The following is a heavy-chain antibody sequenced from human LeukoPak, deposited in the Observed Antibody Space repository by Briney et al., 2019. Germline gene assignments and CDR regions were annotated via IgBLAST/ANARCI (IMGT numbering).Heavy chain of an antibody. V-gene: IGHV4-34*01. J-gene: IGHJ4*02. Sequence: LETLSLTCAVYGGSFSGYYWSWIRQPPGKGLEWIGEINHSGSTNYNPSLKSRVTISVDTSKNQFSLKLSSVTAADTAVYYCARLTPSYDFWSGYNPYYFDYWGQGTLVTVSS. CDR3: ARLTPSYDFWSGYNPYYFDY. D-gene: IGHD3-3*01. CDR1: GGSFSGYY. CDR2: INHSGST.